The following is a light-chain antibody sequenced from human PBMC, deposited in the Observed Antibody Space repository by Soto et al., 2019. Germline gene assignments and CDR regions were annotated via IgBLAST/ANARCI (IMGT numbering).Light chain of an antibody. J-gene: IGLJ3*02. V-gene: IGLV2-14*01. CDR3: ASYTISSTRV. CDR2: EVN. CDR1: NSDVGAYNY. Sequence: QSALTQPASVSGSPGQSITISCTGSNSDVGAYNYVSWYQQHPGKAPKLIIYEVNNRPSGVSHRFSGSKSGNTASLTISGLQAYDEADYYCASYTISSTRVFGGGTKLTVL.